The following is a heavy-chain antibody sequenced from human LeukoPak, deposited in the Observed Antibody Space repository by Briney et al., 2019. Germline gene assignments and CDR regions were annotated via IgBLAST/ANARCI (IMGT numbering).Heavy chain of an antibody. D-gene: IGHD6-6*01. CDR2: VYHSGST. CDR3: ASPLPYSSSPYYALDI. Sequence: SETLSLTCAVSGYSISSGYYWGWIRQPPGKGLEWIGSVYHSGSTYYNPSLKSRVTISVDTSKNQFSLKLSSVTAADTAVYYCASPLPYSSSPYYALDIWGQGTMVTVSS. CDR1: GYSISSGYY. J-gene: IGHJ3*02. V-gene: IGHV4-38-2*01.